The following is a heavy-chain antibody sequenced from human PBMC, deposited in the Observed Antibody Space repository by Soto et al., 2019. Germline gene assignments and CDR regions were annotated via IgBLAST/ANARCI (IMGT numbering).Heavy chain of an antibody. D-gene: IGHD4-4*01. CDR1: GFTFSSYS. CDR3: ARVSLEYSNYNYGMDV. J-gene: IGHJ6*02. CDR2: ISSSSSTI. V-gene: IGHV3-48*02. Sequence: GSLRLSCAASGFTFSSYSMNWVRQAPGKGLEWVSYISSSSSTIYYADSVKGRFTISRDNAKNSLYLQMNSLRDEDTAVYYCARVSLEYSNYNYGMDVWGQGTTVTVSS.